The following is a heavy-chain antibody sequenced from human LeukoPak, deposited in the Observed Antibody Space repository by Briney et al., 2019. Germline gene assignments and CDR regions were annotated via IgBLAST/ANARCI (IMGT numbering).Heavy chain of an antibody. CDR3: ARSRELLDFDT. Sequence: AASVKVSSTTSVYTFSDYTIHWVRQAPGQGVERMGWIKPSSNAANYAQRFEGRVSLTRDTSISTADMVLTSLTSDDTGVYYCARSRELLDFDTCGQGTLVSVSS. CDR1: VYTFSDYT. V-gene: IGHV1-2*02. J-gene: IGHJ4*02. D-gene: IGHD3-10*01. CDR2: IKPSSNAA.